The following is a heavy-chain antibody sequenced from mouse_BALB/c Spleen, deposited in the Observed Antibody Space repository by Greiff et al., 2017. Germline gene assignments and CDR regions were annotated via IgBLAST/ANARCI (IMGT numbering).Heavy chain of an antibody. V-gene: IGHV14-3*02. D-gene: IGHD2-10*02. CDR3: ARGYGKVAMDY. Sequence: VHVKQSGAELVKPGASVKLSCTASGFNIKDTYMHWVKQRPEQGLEWIGRIDPANGNTKYDPKFQGKATITADTSSNTAYLQLSSLTSEDTAVYYCARGYGKVAMDYWGQGTSVTVSS. CDR2: IDPANGNT. J-gene: IGHJ4*01. CDR1: GFNIKDTY.